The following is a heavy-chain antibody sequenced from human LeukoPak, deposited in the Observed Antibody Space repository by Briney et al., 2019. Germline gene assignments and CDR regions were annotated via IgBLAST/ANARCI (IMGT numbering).Heavy chain of an antibody. CDR3: ARDGPYYDYVWGSYRPSYFDY. Sequence: GGSLRLSCAASGFTFSSYSMNWVRQAPGKGLEWVSSISSSSSYIYYADSVKGRFTISRDNAKNSLYLQMNSLRAEDTAVYYCARDGPYYDYVWGSYRPSYFDYWGQGTLVTVSS. J-gene: IGHJ4*02. D-gene: IGHD3-16*02. CDR1: GFTFSSYS. CDR2: ISSSSSYI. V-gene: IGHV3-21*01.